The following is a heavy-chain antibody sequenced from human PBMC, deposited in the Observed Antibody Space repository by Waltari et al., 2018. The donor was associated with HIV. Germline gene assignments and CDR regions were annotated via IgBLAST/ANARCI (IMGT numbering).Heavy chain of an antibody. CDR2: IIPSFETR. Sequence: QVQLLQSGAEVTKPGSSVKVSCTASGDTFTAYAIHWVRQAPGQGLEWMGVIIPSFETRNHAQKFQGRLTLTADDITNTAHMELSSLRSDDSARYYCALITPLCDWNTDCFERWGQGTLVTVSS. V-gene: IGHV1-69*01. D-gene: IGHD1-1*01. CDR1: GDTFTAYA. CDR3: ALITPLCDWNTDCFER. J-gene: IGHJ4*02.